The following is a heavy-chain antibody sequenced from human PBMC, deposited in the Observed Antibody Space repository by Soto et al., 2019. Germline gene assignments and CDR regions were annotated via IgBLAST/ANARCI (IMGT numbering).Heavy chain of an antibody. V-gene: IGHV4-34*01. CDR2: INQSGST. CDR1: GASFSGHY. J-gene: IGHJ4*02. CDR3: STGSPEN. Sequence: QVQLQQWGAGLLKPSETLSLTCAVYGASFSGHYWSWIRQSPGKGLEWIGEINQSGSTNYNPSLKSRVTISVDTSNNQFSLMLTSVTAADTAVYYWSTGSPENWGQGTLVIVSS.